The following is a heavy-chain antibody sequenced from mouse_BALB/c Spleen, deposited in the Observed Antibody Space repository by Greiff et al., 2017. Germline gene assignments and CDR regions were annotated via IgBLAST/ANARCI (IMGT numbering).Heavy chain of an antibody. Sequence: EVMLVESGAELVKPGASVKLSCTASGFNIKDTYMHWVKQRPEQGLEWIGRIDPANGNTKYDPKFQGKATITADTSSNTAYLQLSSLTSEDTAVYYCAMDRYDAGGAMDYWGQGTSVTVSS. V-gene: IGHV14-3*02. J-gene: IGHJ4*01. CDR2: IDPANGNT. D-gene: IGHD2-14*01. CDR1: GFNIKDTY. CDR3: AMDRYDAGGAMDY.